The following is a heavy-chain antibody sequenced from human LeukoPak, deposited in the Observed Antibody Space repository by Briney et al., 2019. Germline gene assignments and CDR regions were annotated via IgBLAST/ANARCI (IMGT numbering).Heavy chain of an antibody. D-gene: IGHD3-16*02. J-gene: IGHJ4*02. CDR3: AKVDAPYDYVWGSYHLGDY. V-gene: IGHV3-30*02. CDR2: IRYDGSNK. CDR1: GFTFSSYG. Sequence: PGGSLRLSCAASGFTFSSYGMHWVRQAPGKGLEWVAFIRYDGSNKYYADSVKGRFTISRDNSKNTLYLQMNSLRAEDTAVYYCAKVDAPYDYVWGSYHLGDYWGQGTLVTASS.